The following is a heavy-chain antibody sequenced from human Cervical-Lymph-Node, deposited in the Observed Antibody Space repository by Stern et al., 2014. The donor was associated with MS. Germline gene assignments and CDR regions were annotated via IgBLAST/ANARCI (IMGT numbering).Heavy chain of an antibody. V-gene: IGHV4-31*03. CDR2: IYYSGTA. CDR3: AREEGGSSKVDY. J-gene: IGHJ4*02. D-gene: IGHD2-2*01. CDR1: GGSISTSGYY. Sequence: QVQLQESGPGLVTPSQTLSLTCTLSGGSISTSGYYWTWIRQRPGKGLEWIGYIYYSGTAYYNPSLKSRVTVSVDTSKNQFALKVTAMTAADTAVYYCAREEGGSSKVDYWGQGTLVTVSS.